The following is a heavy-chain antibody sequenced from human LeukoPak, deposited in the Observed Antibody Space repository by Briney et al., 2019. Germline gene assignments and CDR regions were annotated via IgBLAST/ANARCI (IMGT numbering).Heavy chain of an antibody. CDR1: GESSFSSYY. CDR3: SRQVVGNDY. CDR2: INNSGYT. J-gene: IGHJ4*02. V-gene: IGHV4-34*01. D-gene: IGHD3-22*01. Sequence: SETLSLTCAVYGESSFSSYYWSWIRQTPGGALEWIGEINNSGYTNYNPSLKSRVTPSIDTSKNQFPLRLNSVTAADTAVYYCSRQVVGNDYWGQGTLVTVSS.